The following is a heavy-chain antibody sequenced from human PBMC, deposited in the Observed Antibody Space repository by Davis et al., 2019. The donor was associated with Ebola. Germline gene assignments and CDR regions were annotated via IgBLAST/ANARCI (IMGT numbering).Heavy chain of an antibody. CDR2: IYYSGST. V-gene: IGHV4-39*01. D-gene: IGHD5-18*01. J-gene: IGHJ5*02. CDR1: GGSISSSSYY. Sequence: SETLSLTCTVSGGSISSSSYYWGWIRQPPGKGLEWIGSIYYSGSTYYNPSLKSRVTISVDASKNQFSLKLSSVTAADTAVYYCARGIQLWFNWFDPWGQGTLATVSS. CDR3: ARGIQLWFNWFDP.